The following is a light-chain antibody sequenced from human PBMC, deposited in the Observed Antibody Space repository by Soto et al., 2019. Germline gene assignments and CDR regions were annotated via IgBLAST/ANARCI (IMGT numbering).Light chain of an antibody. V-gene: IGKV1-5*01. CDR2: DVS. CDR1: QRISSW. J-gene: IGKJ1*01. Sequence: DIQMTQSPSTLSASVGDRVTITCRASQRISSWLAWYQQKPGKAPKLLIYDVSSLESGVPSRFSGSGSGTEFTLTISSLQPDDFATYYCQQYDSYWGAFGQGTKVDI. CDR3: QQYDSYWGA.